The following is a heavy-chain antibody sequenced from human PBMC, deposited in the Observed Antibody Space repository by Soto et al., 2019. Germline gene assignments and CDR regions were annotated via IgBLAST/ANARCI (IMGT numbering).Heavy chain of an antibody. D-gene: IGHD5-12*01. CDR3: ARDRRTRWLQSQRYYYGMDV. Sequence: SETLSLTCTVSGGSISSGGYYWSWIRQHPGKGLEWIGYIYYSGSTYYNPSLKSRVTISVDTSKNQFSLKLSSVTAADTAVYYCARDRRTRWLQSQRYYYGMDVWGQGTTVTV. V-gene: IGHV4-31*03. CDR1: GGSISSGGYY. CDR2: IYYSGST. J-gene: IGHJ6*02.